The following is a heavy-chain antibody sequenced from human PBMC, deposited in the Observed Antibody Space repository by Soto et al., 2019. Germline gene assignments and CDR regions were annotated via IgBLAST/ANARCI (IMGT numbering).Heavy chain of an antibody. V-gene: IGHV4-34*01. Sequence: SETLSLTCAVYGRSFSGYYWSWIRQPPGKGLEWIGEINHSGSTNYNPSLKSRVTISVDTSKNQFSLKLSSVTAADTAVYYCARFSLWFGELPPDYWGQGTLVTVSS. CDR2: INHSGST. CDR3: ARFSLWFGELPPDY. J-gene: IGHJ4*02. D-gene: IGHD3-10*01. CDR1: GRSFSGYY.